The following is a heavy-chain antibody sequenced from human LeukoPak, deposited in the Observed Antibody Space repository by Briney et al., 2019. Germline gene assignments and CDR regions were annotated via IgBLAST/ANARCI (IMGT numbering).Heavy chain of an antibody. J-gene: IGHJ4*02. D-gene: IGHD2-21*02. CDR2: IYSGGNT. CDR3: ARGTVTAPDY. V-gene: IGHV3-53*01. Sequence: PGGSLRLSCAASGFTVSDNYMSWVRQAPGKGLEWVSIIYSGGNTYYADSVKGRFTISRDNSKNTLYLQMNRLRPEDTAVYYCARGTVTAPDYWGQGTLVTVSS. CDR1: GFTVSDNY.